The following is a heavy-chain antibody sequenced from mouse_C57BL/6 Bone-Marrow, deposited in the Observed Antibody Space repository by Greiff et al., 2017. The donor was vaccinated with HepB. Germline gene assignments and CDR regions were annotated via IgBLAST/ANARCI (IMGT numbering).Heavy chain of an antibody. V-gene: IGHV1-81*01. CDR2: IYPRSGNT. D-gene: IGHD2-5*01. CDR3: ARGTYYSNLFDY. CDR1: GYTFTSYG. Sequence: VQLQQSGAELARPGASVKLSCKASGYTFTSYGISWVKQRTGQGLEWIGEIYPRSGNTYYNEKFKGKATLTADKSSSTAYMELRSLTSEDSAVYFCARGTYYSNLFDYWGQGTTLTVSS. J-gene: IGHJ2*01.